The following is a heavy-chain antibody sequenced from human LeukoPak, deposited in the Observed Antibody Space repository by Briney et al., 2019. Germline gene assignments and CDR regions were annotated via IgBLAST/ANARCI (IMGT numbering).Heavy chain of an antibody. V-gene: IGHV1-69*13. Sequence: ASVKVSCKASGGTFSSYAISWVRQAPGQGLEWMGGIIPIFGTANYAQKFQGRVMITADESTSTAYMELSSLRSEDTAVYYCARDDRTGAVAPGAFDIWGQGTMVTVSS. CDR1: GGTFSSYA. J-gene: IGHJ3*02. CDR2: IIPIFGTA. CDR3: ARDDRTGAVAPGAFDI. D-gene: IGHD6-19*01.